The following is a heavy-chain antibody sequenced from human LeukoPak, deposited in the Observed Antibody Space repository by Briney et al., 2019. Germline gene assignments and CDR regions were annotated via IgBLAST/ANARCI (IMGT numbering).Heavy chain of an antibody. D-gene: IGHD1-26*01. J-gene: IGHJ4*02. Sequence: GGSLRLPCAASGFTFSTYGMHWVRQAPGKGLEWVAFMRYDGSDEHYADSVQGQFTISRDNSYNTLYLQMNSLRAEDTALYYCARDLGLSVGATPFDFWGQGTLVTVSS. CDR3: ARDLGLSVGATPFDF. V-gene: IGHV3-30*02. CDR2: MRYDGSDE. CDR1: GFTFSTYG.